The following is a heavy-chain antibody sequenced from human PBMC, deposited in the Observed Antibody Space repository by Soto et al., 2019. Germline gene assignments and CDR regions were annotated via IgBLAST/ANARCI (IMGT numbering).Heavy chain of an antibody. V-gene: IGHV4-39*01. CDR2: IYYSGST. CDR1: GGSITSSSYY. J-gene: IGHJ4*02. Sequence: SETLSLTCTVSGGSITSSSYYWGWIRQPPGKGLEWIGSIYYSGSTYYNPSLKSRVSMSVDTSKNQFSLKLSSVTAADTVVYHCARQGAYFHESSGYEFDYWGQGTLVTVSS. D-gene: IGHD3-22*01. CDR3: ARQGAYFHESSGYEFDY.